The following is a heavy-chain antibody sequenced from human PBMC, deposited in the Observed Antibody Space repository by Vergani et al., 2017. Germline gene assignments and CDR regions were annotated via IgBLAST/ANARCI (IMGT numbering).Heavy chain of an antibody. Sequence: QVQLQQWGAGVVKPSGTLSLTCAVFGESFSSFYWSWIRQPPGKGLEWIGEINNDGHTNYNPSLESRVTVSRDTAKNQFSLNLMSVTAADTAMDYCAVRPRVNLGGGEIVTKRSFDYWGQGSLVTVSS. V-gene: IGHV4-34*02. D-gene: IGHD3-10*01. J-gene: IGHJ4*02. CDR3: AVRPRVNLGGGEIVTKRSFDY. CDR1: GESFSSFY. CDR2: INNDGHT.